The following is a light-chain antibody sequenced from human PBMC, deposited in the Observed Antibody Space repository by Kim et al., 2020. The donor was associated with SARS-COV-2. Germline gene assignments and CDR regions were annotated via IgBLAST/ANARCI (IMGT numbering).Light chain of an antibody. J-gene: IGKJ2*01. CDR3: QQSYSTPPYT. V-gene: IGKV1-39*01. CDR2: AAS. Sequence: AYVGDRVTITGRASQSISSYLNWYQQKPGKAPKLLIYAASSLQSGVPSRFSGSGSGTDFTLTISSLQPEDFATYYCQQSYSTPPYTFGQGTKLEIK. CDR1: QSISSY.